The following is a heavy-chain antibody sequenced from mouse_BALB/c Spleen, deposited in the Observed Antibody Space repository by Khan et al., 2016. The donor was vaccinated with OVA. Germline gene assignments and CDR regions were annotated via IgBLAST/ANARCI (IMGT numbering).Heavy chain of an antibody. CDR3: ARSDRSGYRVVAY. Sequence: QIQLVQSGPDLKKPGETVRISCKASGYTFTNYGMNWVKQAPGKGLKWMGWINTYSGEPTYADDFKGRFAFSLETSASTAYLQINNLKNEDMATYFCARSDRSGYRVVAYWGQGTLVTVSA. V-gene: IGHV9-1*02. CDR1: GYTFTNYG. CDR2: INTYSGEP. J-gene: IGHJ3*01. D-gene: IGHD3-2*01.